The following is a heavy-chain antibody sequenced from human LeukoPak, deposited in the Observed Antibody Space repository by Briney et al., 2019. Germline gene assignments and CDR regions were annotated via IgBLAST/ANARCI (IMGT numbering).Heavy chain of an antibody. CDR2: IYHSGST. CDR3: ARDLGSAGSTSSVDGAFDI. D-gene: IGHD2-2*01. Sequence: PSETLSLTCTVSGGSISSGGYYWSWIRQPPGKGLEWIGYIYHSGSTYYNPSLKSRVTISVDRSKNQFSLKLSSVTAADTAVYYCARDLGSAGSTSSVDGAFDIWGQGTMVTVSS. V-gene: IGHV4-30-2*01. CDR1: GGSISSGGYY. J-gene: IGHJ3*02.